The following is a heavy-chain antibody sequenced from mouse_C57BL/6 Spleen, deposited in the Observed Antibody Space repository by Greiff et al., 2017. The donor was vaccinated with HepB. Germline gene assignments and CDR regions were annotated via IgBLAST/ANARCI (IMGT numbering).Heavy chain of an antibody. CDR2: ISSGGDYI. Sequence: EVQLMESGEGLVKPGGSLKLSCAASGFTFSSYAMSWVRQTPEKRLEWVAYISSGGDYIYYADTVKGRFTISRDNARNTLYLQMSSLKSEDTAMYYCTRDYGSSHYFDYWGQGTTLTVSS. J-gene: IGHJ2*01. CDR1: GFTFSSYA. D-gene: IGHD1-1*01. V-gene: IGHV5-9-1*02. CDR3: TRDYGSSHYFDY.